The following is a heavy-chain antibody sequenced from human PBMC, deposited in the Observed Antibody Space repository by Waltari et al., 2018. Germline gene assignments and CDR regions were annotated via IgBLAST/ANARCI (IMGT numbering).Heavy chain of an antibody. CDR1: GFTFSSYA. J-gene: IGHJ6*02. D-gene: IGHD3-22*01. V-gene: IGHV4-59*01. CDR3: ARSEYYYDSSGYLDYYYYYGMDV. Sequence: VQLLESGGGLVQPGGSLRLSCAASGFTFSSYAMSWVRQAPGKGLEWIGYIYYSGSTNYNPSLKSRVTISVDTSKNQFSLKLSSVTAADTAVYYCARSEYYYDSSGYLDYYYYYGMDVWGQGTTVTVSS. CDR2: IYYSGST.